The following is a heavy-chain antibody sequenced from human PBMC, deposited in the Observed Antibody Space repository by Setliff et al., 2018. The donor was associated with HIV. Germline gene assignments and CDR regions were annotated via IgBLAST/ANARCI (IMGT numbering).Heavy chain of an antibody. CDR3: ARAPFLQFFRGSPYYFDY. V-gene: IGHV7-4-1*02. CDR2: INTKTGNP. CDR1: GYTFTSYA. Sequence: ASVKVSCKASGYTFTSYAMNWVRQAPGQGLEWLGWINTKTGNPTYVQGFPGQFVFSLDTSVSTAYLEISNLKAEDTAVYYCARAPFLQFFRGSPYYFDYWGQGSLVTVSS. J-gene: IGHJ4*02. D-gene: IGHD3-10*01.